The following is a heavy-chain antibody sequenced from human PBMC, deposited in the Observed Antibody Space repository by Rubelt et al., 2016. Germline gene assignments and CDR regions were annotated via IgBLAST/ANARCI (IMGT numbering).Heavy chain of an antibody. J-gene: IGHJ4*02. D-gene: IGHD3-3*01. Sequence: QVQLQESGPGLVKPSETLSLTCTVSGGSISSYYWSWIRQPPGRGLAWMGEINHSGSTNYNPSRKSRVTISVATSKNQFSLKLGSVPAADTAVYYCARGLQERDCWTDYWGQGTLVTVSS. CDR3: ARGLQERDCWTDY. CDR2: INHSGST. V-gene: IGHV4-59*12. CDR1: GGSISSYY.